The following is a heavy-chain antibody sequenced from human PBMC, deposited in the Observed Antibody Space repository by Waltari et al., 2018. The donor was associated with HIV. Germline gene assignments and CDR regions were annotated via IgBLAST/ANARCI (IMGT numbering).Heavy chain of an antibody. CDR3: ARVPDRSGYQRYAMDV. D-gene: IGHD3-22*01. V-gene: IGHV1-69*01. CDR1: GGTVSSSD. Sequence: QVQLVQSGAEVKKPGSSVKVSCKASGGTVSSSDISWVRQAPGQGLEWMRAIIPLLGRGNYAQKFQGRLTITADESTSTAYMELSSLRSEDTAVYYCARVPDRSGYQRYAMDVWGQGTTVTVS. J-gene: IGHJ6*02. CDR2: IIPLLGRG.